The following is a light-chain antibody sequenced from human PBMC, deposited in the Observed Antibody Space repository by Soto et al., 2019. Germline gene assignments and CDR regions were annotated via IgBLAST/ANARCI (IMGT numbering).Light chain of an antibody. V-gene: IGKV1-27*01. CDR3: QNYNSAPFT. J-gene: IGKJ4*01. CDR1: QGISSY. Sequence: DIQMTQSPSSLSASVGDRVTITCRASQGISSYLAWYQQKPGKVPKLLIYAASTLQSGVPSRFSGSGSGTDFTLTISSLQPEDVATSSCQNYNSAPFTFGGGTKVDIK. CDR2: AAS.